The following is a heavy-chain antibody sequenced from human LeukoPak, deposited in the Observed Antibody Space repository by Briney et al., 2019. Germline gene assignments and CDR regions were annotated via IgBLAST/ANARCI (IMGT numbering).Heavy chain of an antibody. CDR3: ARGGAFYGKDV. CDR2: ISGSGGST. J-gene: IGHJ6*02. CDR1: GFTFSSYA. D-gene: IGHD1-26*01. Sequence: GGSLRLSCAASGFTFSSYAMSWVRQAPGKGLEWVSAISGSGGSTYYADSVKGRFTISRDNAKNSLYLQMNSLRAEDTAVYYCARGGAFYGKDVWGQGTTVIVSS. V-gene: IGHV3-23*01.